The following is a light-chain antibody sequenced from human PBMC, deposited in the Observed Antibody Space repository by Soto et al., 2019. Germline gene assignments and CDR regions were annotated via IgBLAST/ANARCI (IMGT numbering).Light chain of an antibody. Sequence: QSVLTQPPSASGTPGQRVTISCSGSSSNIGSNTVNWYQQLPGTAPKLLIYTNDQRPSGVPDRFSGSKSGTSDSLAISGLQSEDEAEYFCAAWYDSLNGYVFATGTKLTVL. J-gene: IGLJ1*01. CDR2: TND. CDR3: AAWYDSLNGYV. CDR1: SSNIGSNT. V-gene: IGLV1-44*01.